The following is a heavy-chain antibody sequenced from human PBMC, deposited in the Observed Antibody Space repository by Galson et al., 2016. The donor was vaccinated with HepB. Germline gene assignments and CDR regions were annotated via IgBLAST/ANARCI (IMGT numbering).Heavy chain of an antibody. CDR1: GASISGSY. V-gene: IGHV4-4*07. D-gene: IGHD1-1*01. CDR3: ARGFHWNDIVFDV. CDR2: SDTSGSP. Sequence: SETLSLTCTVSGASISGSYWNWIRQTAGKGPEWIGRSDTSGSPNYNPSLKSRCTLSLYTSKNQFSLKVTSVTAADTATYYCARGFHWNDIVFDVWGQGTVVTVSS. J-gene: IGHJ3*01.